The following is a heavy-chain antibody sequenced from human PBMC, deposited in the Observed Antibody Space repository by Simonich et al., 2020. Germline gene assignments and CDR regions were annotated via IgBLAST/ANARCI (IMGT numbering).Heavy chain of an antibody. CDR2: INPNRGGT. CDR3: ARVPPTSGSYYYYYYYMDV. Sequence: QVQLVQSGAEVKKPGASVKVSCKASGYTFTGYYMHWVRQAPGQGLEWMGWINPNRGGTTYAQKFKGRVTMTRETSISTAYMELSRLRSDDTAVYYCARVPPTSGSYYYYYYYMDVLGKGTTVTVSS. CDR1: GYTFTGYY. J-gene: IGHJ6*03. D-gene: IGHD1-26*01. V-gene: IGHV1-2*02.